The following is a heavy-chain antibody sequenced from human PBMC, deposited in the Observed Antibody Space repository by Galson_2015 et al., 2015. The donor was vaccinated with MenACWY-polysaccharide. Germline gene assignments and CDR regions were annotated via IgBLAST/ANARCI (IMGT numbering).Heavy chain of an antibody. J-gene: IGHJ2*01. V-gene: IGHV4-39*01. CDR3: ARQEGRDGDALIQFDL. CDR2: ACYSGTT. D-gene: IGHD2-21*02. CDR1: VGSISSNFYC. Sequence: TCTVSVGSISSNFYCWGWIRQPPLKGLEWVGSACYSGTTYYNPSLKSRITMSVDTSKNQLSLMLNSVTAADTAVYYCARQEGRDGDALIQFDLWGRGTLVTV.